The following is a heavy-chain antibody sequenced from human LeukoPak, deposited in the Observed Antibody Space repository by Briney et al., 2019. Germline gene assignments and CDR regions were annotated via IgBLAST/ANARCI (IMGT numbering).Heavy chain of an antibody. D-gene: IGHD1-26*01. CDR2: IDKKDKGYATAP. Sequence: GGSLRLSCAASGFTLSGSAIHWVRQSSGKGLEWVGQIDKKDKGYATAPAYAASVKGRFTISRDDSINTAYLQMKSLKTEDTALYYCTRDSGTYNWFDPWGQETLVTVSS. V-gene: IGHV3-73*01. CDR3: TRDSGTYNWFDP. CDR1: GFTLSGSA. J-gene: IGHJ5*02.